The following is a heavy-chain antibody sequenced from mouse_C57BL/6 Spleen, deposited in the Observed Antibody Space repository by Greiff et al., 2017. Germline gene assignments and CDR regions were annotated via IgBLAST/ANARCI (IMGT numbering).Heavy chain of an antibody. D-gene: IGHD3-3*01. CDR3: KRGGRDY. Sequence: VQLQQSGAELVRPGASVTLSCKASGYTFTDYEMHWVKQTPVHGLEWIGAIDPETGGTAYNQKFKGKAILTADKSSSTAYMERRRLTSEDSAVYYCKRGGRDYWGQGTTLTVSS. V-gene: IGHV1-15*01. CDR2: IDPETGGT. J-gene: IGHJ2*01. CDR1: GYTFTDYE.